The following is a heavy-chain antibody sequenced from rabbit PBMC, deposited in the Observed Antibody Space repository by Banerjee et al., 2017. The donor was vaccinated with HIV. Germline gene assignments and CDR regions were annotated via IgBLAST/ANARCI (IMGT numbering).Heavy chain of an antibody. CDR3: ARGGDAGDGFNL. D-gene: IGHD4-2*01. CDR1: GFSFSSSYY. Sequence: QEQLVESGGDLVKPEGSLTLTCTASGFSFSSSYYIYWVRQAPGKGLEWIACIYAGSSGSAWYASWAKGRFTISKTSSTTVTLQMTSLTAADTATYFCARGGDAGDGFNLWGPGTLVTVS. V-gene: IGHV1S45*01. J-gene: IGHJ4*01. CDR2: IYAGSSGSA.